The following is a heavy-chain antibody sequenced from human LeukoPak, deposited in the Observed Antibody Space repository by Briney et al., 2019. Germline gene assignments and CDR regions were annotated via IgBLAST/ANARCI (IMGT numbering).Heavy chain of an antibody. CDR3: ARDGSDNWGLFDN. Sequence: SETLSLTCSVSGGSISGTSYCWGWIRQPPGRGPEWIGSHYHTGRIYHNPSLNSRVTISVDTSKNQFSLKLSSVTDADTAVYYCARDGSDNWGLFDNWGRGTLVTVSS. D-gene: IGHD1-1*01. CDR1: GGSISGTSYC. J-gene: IGHJ4*02. CDR2: HYHTGRI. V-gene: IGHV4-39*07.